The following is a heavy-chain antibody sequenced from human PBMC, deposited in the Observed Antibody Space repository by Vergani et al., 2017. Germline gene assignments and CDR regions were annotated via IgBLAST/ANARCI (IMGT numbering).Heavy chain of an antibody. J-gene: IGHJ4*02. CDR1: GFALNRHA. CDR3: VGDGRLCGGGGCYTEAWDY. D-gene: IGHD2-2*02. V-gene: IGHV3-30-3*01. Sequence: QVQLVESGGGVVQPGTSLRLSCVVSGFALNRHAMYWVRQAPGKGLEWVVGISFDGTNEYYPDLVKGRFTISRDIAKNKLYLQVGSLRLEDTGVYHCVGDGRLCGGGGCYTEAWDYWGQGTPVTVSS. CDR2: ISFDGTNE.